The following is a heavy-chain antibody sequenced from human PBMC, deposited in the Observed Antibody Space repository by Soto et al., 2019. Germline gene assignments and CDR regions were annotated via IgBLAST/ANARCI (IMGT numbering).Heavy chain of an antibody. CDR3: AREYATSWGYNWFDP. V-gene: IGHV4-31*03. J-gene: IGHJ5*02. CDR1: GGSISSGGYY. CDR2: IYYSGRT. D-gene: IGHD2-2*01. Sequence: QVQLQESGPGLVKPSQTLSLTCTVSGGSISSGGYYWSWIRQHPGKGLEWIGYIYYSGRTYYNPSLESRVTISVDTSKNQFSLKLSSVTAADTAVYYCAREYATSWGYNWFDPWGQGTLVTVSS.